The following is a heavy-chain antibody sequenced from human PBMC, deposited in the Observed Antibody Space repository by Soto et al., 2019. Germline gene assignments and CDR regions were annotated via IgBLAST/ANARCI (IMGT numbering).Heavy chain of an antibody. J-gene: IGHJ3*02. D-gene: IGHD3-3*01. CDR2: IVVGNGNT. CDR3: AETTHYDFWSGYFPAVDFDI. V-gene: IGHV1-58*01. CDR1: GFTVSDSG. Sequence: ASVKVSCKASGFTVSDSGFQWVRQARGQPLEWIGYIVVGNGNTNFAQRFQERVTFSSDKSRGTAYMELRSLRSEDTAVYYCAETTHYDFWSGYFPAVDFDIWGQGTQVTVSS.